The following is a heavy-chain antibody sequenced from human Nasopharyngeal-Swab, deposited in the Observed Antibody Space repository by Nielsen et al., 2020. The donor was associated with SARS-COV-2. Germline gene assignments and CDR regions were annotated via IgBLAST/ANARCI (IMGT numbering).Heavy chain of an antibody. J-gene: IGHJ4*02. CDR2: ISDSGGMT. D-gene: IGHD2-15*01. CDR1: GFTFSEYA. Sequence: GESLKISCAASGFTFSEYAMTWVRQAPGKGLEWVSIISDSGGMTKYADSVKGRFTISRDNSKNTLYLQMNSLRAEDTAVYYCAKEEYCSGRSCPYLDYWGQGTLVTVSS. V-gene: IGHV3-23*01. CDR3: AKEEYCSGRSCPYLDY.